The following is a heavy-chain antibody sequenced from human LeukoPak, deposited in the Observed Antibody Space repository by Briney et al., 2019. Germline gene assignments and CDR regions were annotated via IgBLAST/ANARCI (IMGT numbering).Heavy chain of an antibody. Sequence: PSETLSLTCAVYGGSFSGYYWTWIRQPPGKGLEWIGSIYYSGTTYYNPSLKSRVTIAVDTSKNQFSLKLSSVTAADTAVYYCARGRRFSTDHSSSWYTRLNTYREYFQHWGQGTLVTVSS. J-gene: IGHJ1*01. V-gene: IGHV4-34*01. CDR1: GGSFSGYY. D-gene: IGHD6-13*01. CDR3: ARGRRFSTDHSSSWYTRLNTYREYFQH. CDR2: IYYSGTT.